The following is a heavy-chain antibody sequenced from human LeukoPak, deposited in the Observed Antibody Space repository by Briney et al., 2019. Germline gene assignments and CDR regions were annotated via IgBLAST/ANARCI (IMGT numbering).Heavy chain of an antibody. CDR3: ARPQQLVLEFGIHFDY. V-gene: IGHV3-30-3*01. CDR1: GFTFSSYA. CDR2: ISYDGSNK. D-gene: IGHD6-13*01. Sequence: PGGSPRLSCAASGFTFSSYAMHWVRQAPGKGLEWVAVISYDGSNKYYADSVKGRFTISRDNSKNTLYLQMNSLRAEDTAVYYCARPQQLVLEFGIHFDYWGQGTLVTVSS. J-gene: IGHJ4*02.